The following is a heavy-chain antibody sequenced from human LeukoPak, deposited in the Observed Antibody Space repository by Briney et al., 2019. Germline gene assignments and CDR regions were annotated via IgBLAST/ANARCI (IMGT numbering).Heavy chain of an antibody. J-gene: IGHJ4*02. Sequence: SQTLSLTCTVSGGSISSGGYYWSWIRQPPGKGLEWIGEINHSGSTNYNPSLKSRVTMSVDTSKNQFSLKLSSVTAADTAVYYCARGWGWLQPKYFDYWGQGTLVTVSS. D-gene: IGHD5-24*01. CDR3: ARGWGWLQPKYFDY. CDR2: INHSGST. V-gene: IGHV4-30-2*01. CDR1: GGSISSGGYY.